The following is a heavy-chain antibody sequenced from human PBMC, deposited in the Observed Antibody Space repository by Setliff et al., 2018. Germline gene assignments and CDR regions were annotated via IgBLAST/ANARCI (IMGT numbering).Heavy chain of an antibody. CDR2: VDPDDGET. D-gene: IGHD3-22*01. V-gene: IGHV1-69-2*01. CDR1: GYTFTDYY. CDR3: ARDVFPYHYEGAFDI. J-gene: IGHJ3*02. Sequence: ASVKVSCKVSGYTFTDYYMHWVQQAPGKGLEWMGLVDPDDGETRHAEKFQGRVTMTRDTSTSTVYMDMSSLRSEDTAVYYCARDVFPYHYEGAFDIWGQGTMVTVSS.